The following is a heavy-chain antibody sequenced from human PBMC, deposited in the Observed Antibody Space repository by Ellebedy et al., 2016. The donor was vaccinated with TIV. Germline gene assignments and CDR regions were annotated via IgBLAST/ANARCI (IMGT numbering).Heavy chain of an antibody. CDR3: AREEGNNRFDS. D-gene: IGHD1/OR15-1a*01. V-gene: IGHV1-18*01. CDR2: ITPAMGNT. Sequence: ASVKVSXXASGYKFGNYQIHWIRQAPGQGLEWMGWITPAMGNTMYSRKVQDRINMTRDTATRTVFMELSNVRSDDTAVYYCAREEGNNRFDSWGQGSLVTVSS. J-gene: IGHJ4*02. CDR1: GYKFGNYQ.